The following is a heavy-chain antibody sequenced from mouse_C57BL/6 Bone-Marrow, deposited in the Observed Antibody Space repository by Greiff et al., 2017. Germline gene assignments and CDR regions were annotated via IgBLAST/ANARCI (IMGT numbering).Heavy chain of an antibody. J-gene: IGHJ1*03. Sequence: LQESGAELARPGASVKLSCKASGYTFTSYGISWVKQRTGQGLEWIGEIYPRSGNTYYNEKFKGKATLTADKSSSTAYMELRSLTSEDSAVYFCARSDYDYDWYFDVWGTGTTVTVSS. CDR2: IYPRSGNT. D-gene: IGHD2-4*01. CDR3: ARSDYDYDWYFDV. CDR1: GYTFTSYG. V-gene: IGHV1-81*01.